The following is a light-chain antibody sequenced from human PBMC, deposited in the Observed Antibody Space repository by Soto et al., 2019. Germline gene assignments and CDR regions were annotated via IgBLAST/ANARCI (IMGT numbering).Light chain of an antibody. CDR1: QSISSSY. CDR3: QQYASSPPLT. V-gene: IGKV3-20*01. J-gene: IGKJ4*01. Sequence: EIVLTQSPGTLSLSPGERATLSCRASQSISSSYLAWYQQKPGQAPRLLIYCASSRATGIPDRFSGSGSGTDFTLTISRLQPEDFAVYYCQQYASSPPLTFGGGTRVEIK. CDR2: CAS.